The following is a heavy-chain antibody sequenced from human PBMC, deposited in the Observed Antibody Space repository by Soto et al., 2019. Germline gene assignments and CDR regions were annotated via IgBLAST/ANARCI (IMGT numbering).Heavy chain of an antibody. CDR1: GFTFSDYY. Sequence: QVQLVESGGGLVQPGGSLRLSCAASGFTFSDYYMSWIRQAPGKGLEWVSYISSSGSTIYYADSVKGRFTISRDNAKNSLYLQMNSLRAEDTAVYYCARKVVVAATLYYYYYMDVWGKGTTVTVSS. J-gene: IGHJ6*03. CDR2: ISSSGSTI. D-gene: IGHD2-15*01. CDR3: ARKVVVAATLYYYYYMDV. V-gene: IGHV3-11*01.